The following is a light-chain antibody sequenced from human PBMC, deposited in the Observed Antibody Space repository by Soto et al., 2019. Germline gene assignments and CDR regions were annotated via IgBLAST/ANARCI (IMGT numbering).Light chain of an antibody. Sequence: IQMTQSPSTLSGSVGDRVTITCRASQTISSWLAWYQQKPGKAPKLLIYKASTLKSGVPSRFSGSGSGTELTLTISSLQPYDFATYYCRQHNSSPLTFGDGPKAEMK. J-gene: IGKJ3*01. CDR2: KAS. CDR1: QTISSW. CDR3: RQHNSSPLT. V-gene: IGKV1-5*03.